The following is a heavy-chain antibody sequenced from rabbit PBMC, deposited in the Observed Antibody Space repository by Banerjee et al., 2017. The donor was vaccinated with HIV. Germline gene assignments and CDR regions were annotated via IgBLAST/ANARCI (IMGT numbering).Heavy chain of an antibody. Sequence: EESGGDLVKPGASLTLTCTASGFDFSSNAMCWVRQAPGKGLEWIGYIDPVFGSTYYASWVNGRFTISSHNAQNTLYLQLNSLTAADTATYFCARELDYSNFSLWGQGTLVTVS. CDR3: ARELDYSNFSL. D-gene: IGHD2-1*01. V-gene: IGHV1S47*01. CDR1: GFDFSSNA. J-gene: IGHJ4*01. CDR2: IDPVFGST.